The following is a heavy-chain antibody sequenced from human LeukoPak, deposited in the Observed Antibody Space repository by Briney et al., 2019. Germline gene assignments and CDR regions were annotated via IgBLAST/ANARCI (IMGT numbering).Heavy chain of an antibody. CDR1: GFTLSSYA. CDR2: ISGSGGST. D-gene: IGHD2-15*01. J-gene: IGHJ4*02. CDR3: AKDRTEVIVVVLAANYFDY. Sequence: GGSLRLSCAASGFTLSSYAMSWVRQAPGKGLEWVSAISGSGGSTYYADSVKGRFTISRDNSKNTLCLQMNSLRAEDTAVYYCAKDRTEVIVVVLAANYFDYWGQGTLVTVSS. V-gene: IGHV3-23*01.